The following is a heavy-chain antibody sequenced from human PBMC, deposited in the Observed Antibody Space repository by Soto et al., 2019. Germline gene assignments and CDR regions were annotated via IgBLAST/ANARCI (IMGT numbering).Heavy chain of an antibody. J-gene: IGHJ2*01. CDR2: VFHSGSA. CDR3: ARWLTARSAYWYFDL. Sequence: QVQLQESGPGVVKPSETLSLTCTVSGGSVSSGDSYWSWIRQPPGKGLEWIGSVFHSGSANYNPSLKSPLTLAVDTSKKPFSLTLRSVRAADTAVYFCARWLTARSAYWYFDLWGRGTLVTVSS. D-gene: IGHD3-16*01. CDR1: GGSVSSGDSY. V-gene: IGHV4-61*03.